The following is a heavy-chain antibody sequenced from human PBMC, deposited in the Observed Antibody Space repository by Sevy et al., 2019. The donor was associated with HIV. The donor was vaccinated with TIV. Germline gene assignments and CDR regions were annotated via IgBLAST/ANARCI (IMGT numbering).Heavy chain of an antibody. CDR1: SYTVGSYG. D-gene: IGHD2-2*02. V-gene: IGHV1-18*01. CDR2: ISTYNGNT. J-gene: IGHJ4*02. CDR3: ARGASIPATIPYYFDY. Sequence: ASVKVSCKASSYTVGSYGITWVRQAPGQGLEWMGWISTYNGNTKYAQKLQGRATLTTDTSTCTVYMELTNLRSHDTAVYFCARGASIPATIPYYFDYWGQGTLVTVSS.